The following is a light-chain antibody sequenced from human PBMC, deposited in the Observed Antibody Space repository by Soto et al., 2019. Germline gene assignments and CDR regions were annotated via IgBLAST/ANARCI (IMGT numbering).Light chain of an antibody. CDR2: STT. CDR3: LLFYGDGVV. V-gene: IGLV7-43*01. Sequence: QTVVTPEPSLTVSPGGTVTLTCASSTGAVTSGYYPNWFQQRPGQPPRALIYSTTYKHPWTPARFSGSLVGGKAALTLSGAQPEDEAEYYCLLFYGDGVVFGGGTKLTVL. J-gene: IGLJ2*01. CDR1: TGAVTSGYY.